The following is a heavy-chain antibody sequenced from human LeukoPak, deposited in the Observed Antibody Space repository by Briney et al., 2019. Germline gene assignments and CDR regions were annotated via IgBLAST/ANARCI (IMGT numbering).Heavy chain of an antibody. V-gene: IGHV3-64D*06. D-gene: IGHD3-10*01. CDR3: VKVPGPMVRGVIITHFDY. J-gene: IGHJ4*02. CDR2: ISSNGGST. CDR1: GFTFSSYA. Sequence: GGSLRLSCSASGFTFSSYAMHWVRQAPGKGLEYVSAISSNGGSTYYADSVKGRFTISRDNSKNTLYLQMSSLRAEDTAVYYCVKVPGPMVRGVIITHFDYWGQGTLVTVSS.